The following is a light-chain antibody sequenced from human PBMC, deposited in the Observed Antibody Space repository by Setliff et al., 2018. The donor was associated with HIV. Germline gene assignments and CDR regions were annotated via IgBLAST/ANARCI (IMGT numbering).Light chain of an antibody. CDR1: SSDIGGYNY. J-gene: IGLJ1*01. CDR2: DVS. V-gene: IGLV2-14*01. CDR3: SSHAGSGTYI. Sequence: ALTQPASMSGSPGQSITISCTGTSSDIGGYNYVSWYQHHPGKAPKIMIYDVSNRPSGVSNRFSGSKSGNTASLTISGLQADDEADYYCSSHAGSGTYIFATGTKVTVL.